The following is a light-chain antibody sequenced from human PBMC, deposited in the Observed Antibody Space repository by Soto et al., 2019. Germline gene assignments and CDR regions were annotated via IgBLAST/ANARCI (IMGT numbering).Light chain of an antibody. J-gene: IGLJ2*01. Sequence: SYELTQPPSVSVAPGQTARITCGGGIVGSKSVHWYQQKPGQAPVLVVYDDVERPSGIPDRVSGSDSGNTATLTISRVEAGDEADYFCQVWDTNSDHPLFGGGTKLTVL. CDR1: IVGSKS. CDR2: DDV. CDR3: QVWDTNSDHPL. V-gene: IGLV3-21*02.